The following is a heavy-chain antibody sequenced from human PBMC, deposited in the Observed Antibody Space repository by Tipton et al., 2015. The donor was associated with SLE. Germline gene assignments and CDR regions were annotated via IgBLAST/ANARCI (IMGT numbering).Heavy chain of an antibody. V-gene: IGHV4-34*01. D-gene: IGHD6-13*01. CDR1: GGSFSGYY. J-gene: IGHJ4*02. CDR3: ARGLGLLRQPLSY. Sequence: TLSLTCAVYGGSFSGYYWSWIRQPPGKGLEWIGEINHSGSTNYNPSLKSRVTISVDTSKNQSSLKLSSVTAADTAVYYCARGLGLLRQPLSYWGQGTLVTVSS. CDR2: INHSGST.